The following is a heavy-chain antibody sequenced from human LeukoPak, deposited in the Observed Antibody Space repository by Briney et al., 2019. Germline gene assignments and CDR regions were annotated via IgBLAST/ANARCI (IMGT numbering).Heavy chain of an antibody. V-gene: IGHV3-9*01. CDR2: ISWNSGSI. D-gene: IGHD3-16*02. J-gene: IGHJ4*02. CDR1: GFTFDDYA. CDR3: AKERWEGPITFGGVIVGGGIFDY. Sequence: GGSLRLSCAASGFTFDDYAMHWVRQAPGKGLEWVSGISWNSGSIGYADSVKGRFTISRDNAKNSLYLQMNSLRAEDTALYYCAKERWEGPITFGGVIVGGGIFDYWGQGTLVTVSS.